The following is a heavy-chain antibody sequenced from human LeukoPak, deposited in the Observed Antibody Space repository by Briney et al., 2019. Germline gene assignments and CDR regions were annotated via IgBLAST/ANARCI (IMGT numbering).Heavy chain of an antibody. CDR1: GFTFSSYG. V-gene: IGHV3-30*02. J-gene: IGHJ4*02. CDR3: AKNPHSSGWYSHFDY. CDR2: IRYDGSNK. Sequence: PGGSLRLSCAASGFTFSSYGMHWVRQAPGKGLEWVAFIRYDGSNKYYADSVKGRFTISRDNSKNTLYLQMNSLRVEDTAVYYCAKNPHSSGWYSHFDYWGQGTLVTVSS. D-gene: IGHD6-19*01.